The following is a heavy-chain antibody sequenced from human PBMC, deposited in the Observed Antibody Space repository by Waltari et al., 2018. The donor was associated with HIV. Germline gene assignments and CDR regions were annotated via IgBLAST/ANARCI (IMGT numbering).Heavy chain of an antibody. J-gene: IGHJ6*02. Sequence: QLQLQESGPGLVKPSETLSLTCTVSGGSISSSSYYWGWIRQPPGKGLEWIGSIYYSGSTYYNPSLKRRVTISVDTSKNQFSLKLSSVTAADTAVYYCARTHCSSTSCLSYYYYGMDVWGQGTTVTVSS. CDR3: ARTHCSSTSCLSYYYYGMDV. V-gene: IGHV4-39*01. D-gene: IGHD2-2*01. CDR1: GGSISSSSYY. CDR2: IYYSGST.